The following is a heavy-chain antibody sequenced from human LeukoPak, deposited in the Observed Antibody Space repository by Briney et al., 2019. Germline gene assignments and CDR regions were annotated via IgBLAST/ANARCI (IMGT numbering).Heavy chain of an antibody. CDR2: ISGSRGST. CDR1: GFTFSSYA. V-gene: IGHV3-23*01. J-gene: IGHJ4*02. CDR3: AKDGFLGYSYDYGDFDY. Sequence: PGGSLRLSCVASGFTFSSYAMSWVRQAPGKGLEWVSAISGSRGSTYYADSAKGRFIISRYNSKNALYLQMYSLRAEDTAIYYCAKDGFLGYSYDYGDFDYWGQGTLVTVSS. D-gene: IGHD5-18*01.